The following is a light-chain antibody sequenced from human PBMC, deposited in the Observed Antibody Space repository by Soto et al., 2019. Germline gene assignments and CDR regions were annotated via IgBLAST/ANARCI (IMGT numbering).Light chain of an antibody. J-gene: IGKJ5*01. CDR3: QRYGSSPLIT. V-gene: IGKV3-20*01. CDR1: QSVSSSS. Sequence: ETVLTHSPGTLSLSPWERATLSCRASQSVSSSSLAWYQQRPGQAPRLLIYGTSSRATGIPDRFSGSGSGTDFTLTISRLEPEDFAVYFCQRYGSSPLITFGQGTRLEIK. CDR2: GTS.